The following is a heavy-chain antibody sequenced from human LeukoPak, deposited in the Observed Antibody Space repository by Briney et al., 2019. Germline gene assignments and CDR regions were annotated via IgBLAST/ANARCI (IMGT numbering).Heavy chain of an antibody. CDR1: GGSFSGYY. D-gene: IGHD3-3*01. V-gene: IGHV4-34*01. Sequence: PSETLSLTCAVYGGSFSGYYWSWIRQPPGKGLEWIGEINHSGSTNYNPSLKSRVTISVDTSKNQFSLKLSSVTAADTAVYYCARAVYDFWSGYSGFDYWGQGTLVTVSS. J-gene: IGHJ4*02. CDR3: ARAVYDFWSGYSGFDY. CDR2: INHSGST.